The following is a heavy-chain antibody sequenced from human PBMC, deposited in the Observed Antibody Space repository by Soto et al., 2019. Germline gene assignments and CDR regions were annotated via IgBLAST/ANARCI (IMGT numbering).Heavy chain of an antibody. CDR1: GYSFTTFY. J-gene: IGHJ5*02. Sequence: QVQLVQSGAEVKKPGDSVKVSCKASGYSFTTFYMHWVRQAPGQGLEWMGIIAADGGATNYADKFQGRVTMTRDTSTSTVCMELSSLRSDDTAVYYCARGLYGDEIDPWGQGTLVTVSS. V-gene: IGHV1-46*01. CDR3: ARGLYGDEIDP. CDR2: IAADGGAT. D-gene: IGHD4-17*01.